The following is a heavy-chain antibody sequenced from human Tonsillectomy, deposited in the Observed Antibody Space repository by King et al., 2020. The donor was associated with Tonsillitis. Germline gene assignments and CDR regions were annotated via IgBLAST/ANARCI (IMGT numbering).Heavy chain of an antibody. CDR1: GFTFSDHH. D-gene: IGHD6-6*01. J-gene: IGHJ4*01. Sequence: VQLVESGGGLVKPGRSLRLSCAAAGFTFSDHHMSWIRQAPGKGLEWLSYIRGGSAFTNYADSVKGRFTISRDNAKNSLFLQMNSVSADDTAIYYCASHVYSSLSEFDYWGRGIMVTVSS. CDR2: IRGGSAFT. V-gene: IGHV3-11*06. CDR3: ASHVYSSLSEFDY.